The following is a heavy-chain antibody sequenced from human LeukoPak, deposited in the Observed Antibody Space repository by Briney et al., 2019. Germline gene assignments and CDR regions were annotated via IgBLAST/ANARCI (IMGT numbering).Heavy chain of an antibody. CDR3: ARVYSGGYCSSTSCSSAALD. J-gene: IGHJ4*02. CDR1: GGTFSSYG. D-gene: IGHD2-2*01. Sequence: ASVKVSCKASGGTFSSYGISWVRQAPGQGLEWMGWISAYNGNTNYAQKLQGRVTMTTDTSTSTAYMELRSLRSDDTAVYYCARVYSGGYCSSTSCSSAALDWGQGTLVTVSS. V-gene: IGHV1-18*01. CDR2: ISAYNGNT.